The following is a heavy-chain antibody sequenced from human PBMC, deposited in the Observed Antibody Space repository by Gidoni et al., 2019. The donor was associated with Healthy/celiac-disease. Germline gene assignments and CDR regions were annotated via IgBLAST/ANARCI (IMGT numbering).Heavy chain of an antibody. V-gene: IGHV3-23*01. D-gene: IGHD3-3*01. CDR2: ISGGGGST. CDR1: GFTFTSYA. CDR3: AKVFGNYDFWSGFYGMDV. Sequence: EVQLLESGGGLVQPGGSLRLSCAASGFTFTSYAMSWVPQAPGKGLEWVSAISGGGGSTYYADSVKGRFTISRDNSKNTLYLQMNSLRAEDTAVYYCAKVFGNYDFWSGFYGMDVWGQGTTVTVSS. J-gene: IGHJ6*02.